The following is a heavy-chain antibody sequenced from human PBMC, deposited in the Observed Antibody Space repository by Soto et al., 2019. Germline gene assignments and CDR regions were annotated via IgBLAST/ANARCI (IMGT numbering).Heavy chain of an antibody. CDR1: GGSISSSSYY. Sequence: QLQLQESGPGLVKPSETLSLTCTVSGGSISSSSYYWGWIRQPPGKGLEWIGSIYYSGSTYYNPSLKSRVTISVHTSKNQFSLNLSSVTAADTAVYYCARHQITMVRGPFDYCGQGTLVTVSS. CDR2: IYYSGST. CDR3: ARHQITMVRGPFDY. J-gene: IGHJ4*02. D-gene: IGHD3-10*01. V-gene: IGHV4-39*01.